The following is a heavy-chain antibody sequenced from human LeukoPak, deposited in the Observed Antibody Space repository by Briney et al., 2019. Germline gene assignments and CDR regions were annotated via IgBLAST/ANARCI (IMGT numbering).Heavy chain of an antibody. CDR2: IYVTGT. D-gene: IGHD3-16*02. Sequence: SETLSLTCTVSGGSIGTYYWSWVRQSPGTGLESIGYIYVTGTRYNPYLQSRVTISVDRSRNQFFLKMTSVTAADTAVYYCARHIGGGIEDMDVWGRGTKLTVSS. CDR3: ARHIGGGIEDMDV. CDR1: GGSIGTYY. J-gene: IGHJ6*03. V-gene: IGHV4-59*08.